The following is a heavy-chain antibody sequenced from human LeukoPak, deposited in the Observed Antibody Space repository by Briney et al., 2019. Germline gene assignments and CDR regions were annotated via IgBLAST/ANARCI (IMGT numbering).Heavy chain of an antibody. J-gene: IGHJ5*02. D-gene: IGHD3-3*01. CDR2: IYYSGST. V-gene: IGHV4-39*07. CDR1: GGSISSSSYY. Sequence: SETLSLTCTVSGGSISSSSYYWGWIRQPPGKGLEWIGSIYYSGSTNYNPSLKSRVTMSVDTSKNQFSLKLSSVAAADTAVYYCARVGRDFWSGESLGWFDPWGQGTLVTVSS. CDR3: ARVGRDFWSGESLGWFDP.